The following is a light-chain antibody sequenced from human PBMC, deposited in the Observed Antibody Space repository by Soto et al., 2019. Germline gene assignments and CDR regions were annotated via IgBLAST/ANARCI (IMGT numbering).Light chain of an antibody. CDR3: CSYTTSNTRQIV. CDR1: SSDVGGYNY. Sequence: QSVLTQPASVSGSPGQSITISCTGTSSDVGGYNYVSWYQHHPGKAPKLMIFDVSNRPSGVSNRFSGSNSGNTASLTISGLQPEEEADYYCCSYTTSNTRQIVFGTGTKLTVL. V-gene: IGLV2-14*03. CDR2: DVS. J-gene: IGLJ1*01.